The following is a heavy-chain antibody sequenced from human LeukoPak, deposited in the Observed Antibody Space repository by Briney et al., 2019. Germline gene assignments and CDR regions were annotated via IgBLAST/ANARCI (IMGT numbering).Heavy chain of an antibody. Sequence: PGGSLRLSCAASGFTFSSYAMPWVRQAPGKGLEWVSVISNSGCSTYYADSVKGRFTISRDNSKNTLYLQMNSLRAEDTAVYYCTKYYDDSSGYYPTFDYWGQGTLVTVSS. CDR3: TKYYDDSSGYYPTFDY. J-gene: IGHJ4*02. D-gene: IGHD3-22*01. CDR1: GFTFSSYA. CDR2: ISNSGCST. V-gene: IGHV3-23*01.